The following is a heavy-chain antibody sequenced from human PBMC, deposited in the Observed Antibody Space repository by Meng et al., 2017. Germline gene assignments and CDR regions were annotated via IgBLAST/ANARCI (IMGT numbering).Heavy chain of an antibody. CDR2: VYQNGNA. V-gene: IGHV4-4*02. Sequence: PSGTPVTAESVSAGSRGSNNWWSWVRTPPGKGLEGIGEVYQNGNANYNPSLKSRVTISVDKSKNQFSPKLSFVAAADTAIYYCARELDAVGVTAYDLWGQGTLVTVSS. CDR1: AGSRGSNNW. CDR3: ARELDAVGVTAYDL. J-gene: IGHJ4*02. D-gene: IGHD2-21*02.